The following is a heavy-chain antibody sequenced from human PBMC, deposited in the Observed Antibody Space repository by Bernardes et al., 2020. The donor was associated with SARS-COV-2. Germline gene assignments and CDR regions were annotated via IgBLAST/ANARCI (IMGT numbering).Heavy chain of an antibody. CDR3: TRGYQTDWFDP. J-gene: IGHJ5*02. CDR1: GGSIISGSYY. D-gene: IGHD2-2*01. V-gene: IGHV4-61*02. CDR2: IYASGST. Sequence: SEPLSLTCTVSGGSIISGSYYWSWLRQPAGEGLEWIGRIYASGSTNYNPSLKSRVTISVDMSKNQFSLRLSSVTAADAAIYYCTRGYQTDWFDPWGRGTLVTVSS.